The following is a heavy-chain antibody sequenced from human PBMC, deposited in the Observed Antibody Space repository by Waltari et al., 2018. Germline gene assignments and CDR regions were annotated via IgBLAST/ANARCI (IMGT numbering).Heavy chain of an antibody. CDR2: VNPNSGNT. CDR3: ARALQDDLGHNAFDI. Sequence: QVQLVQSGAEVKKPGASVKVSCKASGYTFTSYDINWVRQATGQGLEWMGWVNPNSGNTGYAQKFQGRVTITRNTSISTAYMERSSLRSEDTAVYYCARALQDDLGHNAFDIWGQGTMVTVSS. J-gene: IGHJ3*02. CDR1: GYTFTSYD. V-gene: IGHV1-8*03. D-gene: IGHD3-3*01.